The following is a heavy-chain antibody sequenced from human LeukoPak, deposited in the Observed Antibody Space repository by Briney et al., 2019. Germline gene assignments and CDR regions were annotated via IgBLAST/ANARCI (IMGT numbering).Heavy chain of an antibody. J-gene: IGHJ5*02. CDR1: GFTFSDYY. V-gene: IGHV3-11*01. CDR2: ISGSGRTI. CDR3: ARDIVVVPLVMGWFDP. Sequence: GSLRLSCAASGFTFSDYYMSWVRQAPGKGLAWVSCISGSGRTINYADSVKGRFTISRDNAKNSLHLQMNSLRAEDTAVYYCARDIVVVPLVMGWFDPWGQGTLVTVSS. D-gene: IGHD2-2*01.